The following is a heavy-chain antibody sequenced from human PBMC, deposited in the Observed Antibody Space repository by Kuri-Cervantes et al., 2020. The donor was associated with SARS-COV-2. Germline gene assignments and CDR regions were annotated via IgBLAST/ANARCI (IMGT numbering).Heavy chain of an antibody. CDR3: ARDPYCSSTSCYERYWFDP. Sequence: GESLKISCAASGFTFSSYAMSWVRQAPGKGLEWVSAISGSGGSTYYADSVKGRFTISRDNSKNTLYLQMNSLRAEDTAVYYCARDPYCSSTSCYERYWFDPWGQGTLVTVSS. J-gene: IGHJ5*02. CDR2: ISGSGGST. D-gene: IGHD2-2*01. CDR1: GFTFSSYA. V-gene: IGHV3-23*01.